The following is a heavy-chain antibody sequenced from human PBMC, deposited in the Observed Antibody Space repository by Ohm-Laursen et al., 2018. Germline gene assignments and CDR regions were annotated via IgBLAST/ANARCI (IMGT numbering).Heavy chain of an antibody. CDR2: SRHKENNYST. CDR1: GFTFNNSW. Sequence: SLRLSCAASGFTFNNSWVSWVRQAPGKGLEWVGRSRHKENNYSTVYAASVRGRFTISRDESKNEMYLQMKSLKTGDTAVYYCAKFNADYPWGQGTLVSVSS. D-gene: IGHD4-17*01. V-gene: IGHV3-72*01. J-gene: IGHJ4*02. CDR3: AKFNADYP.